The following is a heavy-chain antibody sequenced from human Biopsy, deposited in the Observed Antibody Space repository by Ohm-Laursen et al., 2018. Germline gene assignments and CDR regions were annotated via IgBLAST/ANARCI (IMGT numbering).Heavy chain of an antibody. CDR3: VTDRLDDITKVRGIMTD. J-gene: IGHJ4*02. V-gene: IGHV3-33*01. Sequence: SLRLSCAASGFNFSAYGMHWVRQAPDKGLEWVALTWDDGSHQYYADSVKGRFTISRDNSKNSLYRHINTLRVEDTAVYYCVTDRLDDITKVRGIMTDWGQGTLVIVSS. CDR2: TWDDGSHQ. CDR1: GFNFSAYG. D-gene: IGHD3-10*01.